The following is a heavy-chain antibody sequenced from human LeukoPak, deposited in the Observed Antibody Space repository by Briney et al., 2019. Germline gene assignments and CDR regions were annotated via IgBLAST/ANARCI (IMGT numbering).Heavy chain of an antibody. J-gene: IGHJ5*02. D-gene: IGHD2-2*02. V-gene: IGHV3-7*01. Sequence: GGSLRLSCAASGFTFSSYWMSWVRQAPGKGLERVANIKQDGSEKYYVDSVKGRFTISRDNAKNSLYLQMNSLRAEDTAVYYCAREGSAAIFDWFDPWGQGTLVTVSS. CDR1: GFTFSSYW. CDR2: IKQDGSEK. CDR3: AREGSAAIFDWFDP.